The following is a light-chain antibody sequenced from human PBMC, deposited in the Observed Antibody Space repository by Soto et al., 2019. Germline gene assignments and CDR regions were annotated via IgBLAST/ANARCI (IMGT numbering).Light chain of an antibody. J-gene: IGKJ5*01. Sequence: VMTQSPAALSVSPGDRATTSCRASQNINTNLAWYQQKPGQAPRLLIYDASTRATGLPARFSGSGSGTEFTLTISSLQAEDFAVYYCQQYNNWPRTFGQGTRLEIK. CDR2: DAS. CDR1: QNINTN. CDR3: QQYNNWPRT. V-gene: IGKV3-15*01.